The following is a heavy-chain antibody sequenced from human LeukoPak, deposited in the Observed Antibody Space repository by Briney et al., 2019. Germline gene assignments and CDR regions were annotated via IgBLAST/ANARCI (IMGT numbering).Heavy chain of an antibody. Sequence: GGSLRLSCAASGFTVSSNYMSWVRQAPGKGLEWVSVIYSGGSTYYADSVKGRFTISRDNSKNTLYLQMNSLRAEDTAVYYCARVLYTSGLVYYYYMDVWGKGTTVTISS. CDR1: GFTVSSNY. CDR3: ARVLYTSGLVYYYYMDV. V-gene: IGHV3-53*01. D-gene: IGHD6-19*01. CDR2: IYSGGST. J-gene: IGHJ6*03.